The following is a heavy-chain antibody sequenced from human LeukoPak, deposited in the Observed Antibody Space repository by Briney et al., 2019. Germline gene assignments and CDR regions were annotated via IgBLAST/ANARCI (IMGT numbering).Heavy chain of an antibody. CDR1: GFTFSSYA. CDR3: AKGRPHYYDSSGYYYFDY. CDR2: ISGSGGST. Sequence: GGSLRLSCAASGFTFSSYAMSWVRQAPGKGLEWVSAISGSGGSTYYADSVKGRFTISRDNSKNTLYLQMNSLRAEDTAVYYCAKGRPHYYDSSGYYYFDYWGQGTLITVSS. V-gene: IGHV3-23*01. D-gene: IGHD3-22*01. J-gene: IGHJ4*02.